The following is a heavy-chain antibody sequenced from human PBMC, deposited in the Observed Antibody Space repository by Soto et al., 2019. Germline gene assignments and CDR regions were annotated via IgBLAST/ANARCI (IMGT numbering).Heavy chain of an antibody. D-gene: IGHD2-2*02. V-gene: IGHV1-69*06. CDR3: ARDAVPAAIGYWFDP. J-gene: IGHJ5*02. CDR1: AGPFSSYA. Sequence: SVKNACKAPAGPFSSYAITLVRQAAGQGLEWMGGIIPIFGTANYAQKFQGRVTITADKSTSTAYMELSSLRSEDTAVYYCARDAVPAAIGYWFDPWGQGTLVTVSS. CDR2: IIPIFGTA.